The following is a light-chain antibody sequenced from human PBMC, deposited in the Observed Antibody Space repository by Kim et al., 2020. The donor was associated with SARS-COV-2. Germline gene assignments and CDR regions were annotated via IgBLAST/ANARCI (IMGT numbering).Light chain of an antibody. Sequence: SVSPGQTASITCSGDKLGDKYACWYQQKPGQSPVLVIYQDSKRPSGIPERFSGSNSGNTATLTISGTQAMDEADYYCQAWNSSSVVFGGGTKLTVL. CDR3: QAWNSSSVV. CDR2: QDS. CDR1: KLGDKY. J-gene: IGLJ2*01. V-gene: IGLV3-1*01.